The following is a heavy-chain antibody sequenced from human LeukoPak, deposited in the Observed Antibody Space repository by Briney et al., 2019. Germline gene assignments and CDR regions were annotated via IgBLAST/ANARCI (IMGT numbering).Heavy chain of an antibody. CDR2: IKKTGSET. D-gene: IGHD2-15*01. V-gene: IGHV3-7*01. CDR3: AREDGYCSGGNCYSYFDS. Sequence: VRQAXXXXXXWVAYIKKTGSETYYVDSVKGRFTITRDNTRNSLFLQMYSLRAEDTAVYFCAREDGYCSGGNCYSYFDSWGQGTLVTVSS. J-gene: IGHJ4*02.